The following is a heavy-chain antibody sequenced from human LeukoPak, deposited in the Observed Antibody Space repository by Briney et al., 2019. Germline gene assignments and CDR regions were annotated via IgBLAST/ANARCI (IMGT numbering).Heavy chain of an antibody. CDR2: ISSSSANI. Sequence: GGSLRLSCATSGFTFSDHYLDWVRQAPGRGLEWVSFISSSSANIYYADSVKGRFTISRDNAKNSLYLQMNSLRAEDTAVYYCAKGYNWNEGYYFDYWGQGTLVTVSS. D-gene: IGHD1-20*01. V-gene: IGHV3-69-1*01. J-gene: IGHJ4*02. CDR1: GFTFSDHY. CDR3: AKGYNWNEGYYFDY.